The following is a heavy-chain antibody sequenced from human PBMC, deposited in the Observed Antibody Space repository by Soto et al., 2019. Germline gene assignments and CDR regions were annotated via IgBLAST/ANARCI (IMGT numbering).Heavy chain of an antibody. CDR3: AXSLHYDFWSSPGWFDP. D-gene: IGHD3-3*01. Sequence: KASGGTFSSYAISWVRQAPGQGLEWMGGIIPIFGTANYAHKFQGRVTITADKSTSTAYXXXXXXRXEXTXVXXCAXSLHYDFWSSPGWFDPWGQGTLVTVSS. CDR1: GGTFSSYA. CDR2: IIPIFGTA. J-gene: IGHJ5*02. V-gene: IGHV1-69*06.